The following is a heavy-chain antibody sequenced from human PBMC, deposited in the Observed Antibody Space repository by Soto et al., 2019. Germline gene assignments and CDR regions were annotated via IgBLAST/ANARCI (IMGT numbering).Heavy chain of an antibody. Sequence: QVQLVESGGGVVQPGRSLRLSCAASGFPFSSYGMHWIRQAPGKGLEWVAVIWNGGTNKYYGNSVKGRFTISRDDSKSTLDLQMNSLRTEDTAVYYCAKWGSFSSSGCYGHYNFDYWGQGTLVTVSS. D-gene: IGHD2-2*01. V-gene: IGHV3-33*06. CDR3: AKWGSFSSSGCYGHYNFDY. CDR1: GFPFSSYG. CDR2: IWNGGTNK. J-gene: IGHJ4*02.